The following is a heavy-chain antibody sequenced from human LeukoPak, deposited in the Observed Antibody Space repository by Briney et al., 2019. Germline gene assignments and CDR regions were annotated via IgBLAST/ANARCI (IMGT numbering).Heavy chain of an antibody. Sequence: SETLSLTCAVYGGSFSGYYWSWIRQPPGKGLEWIGEINHSGSTSYNPSLKSRVTISVDTSKNQFSLKLSSVTAADTAVYYCARVSPWGYYDSSGYYYDYWGQGTLVTVSS. CDR3: ARVSPWGYYDSSGYYYDY. CDR2: INHSGST. CDR1: GGSFSGYY. D-gene: IGHD3-22*01. J-gene: IGHJ4*02. V-gene: IGHV4-34*01.